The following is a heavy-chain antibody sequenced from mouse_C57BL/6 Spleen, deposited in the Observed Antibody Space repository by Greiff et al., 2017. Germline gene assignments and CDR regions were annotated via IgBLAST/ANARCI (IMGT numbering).Heavy chain of an antibody. CDR3: AREGFLYYGSSYGWFAY. Sequence: VQLQQSGPGLVKPSQSLSLTCSVTGYSITSGYYWNWIRQFPGNKLEWMGYISYDGSNNYNPSLKNRISITRDTSKNQFFLKLNSVTTEDTATYYCAREGFLYYGSSYGWFAYWGQGTLVTVSA. CDR2: ISYDGSN. V-gene: IGHV3-6*01. D-gene: IGHD1-1*01. CDR1: GYSITSGYY. J-gene: IGHJ3*01.